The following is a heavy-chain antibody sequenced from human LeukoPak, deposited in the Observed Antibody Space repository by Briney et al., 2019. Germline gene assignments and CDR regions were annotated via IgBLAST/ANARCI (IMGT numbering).Heavy chain of an antibody. CDR1: GFALSSNG. CDR3: AKDQVAYCSGGSCYTSFDY. J-gene: IGHJ4*02. Sequence: GGSLRLSCAASGFALSSNGMHWVRQAPGKGLEWVAFIRYDGSNKYYADSVKGRFTISRDNSKNTLYLQMNSLRAEDTAVYYCAKDQVAYCSGGSCYTSFDYWGQGTLVTVSS. CDR2: IRYDGSNK. V-gene: IGHV3-30*02. D-gene: IGHD2-15*01.